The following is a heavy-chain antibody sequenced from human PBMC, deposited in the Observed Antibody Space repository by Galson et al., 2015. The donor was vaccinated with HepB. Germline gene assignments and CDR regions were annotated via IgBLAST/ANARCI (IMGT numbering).Heavy chain of an antibody. CDR2: IHSDGSKI. D-gene: IGHD1-14*01. CDR1: GFTFSTYW. CDR3: ARGGFGSGTDF. V-gene: IGHV3-74*01. Sequence: SLRLSCAASGFTFSTYWMYWVRQTPGRGLVWLSCIHSDGSKIGYADSVKGRFTISRDNAKNTLYPQMNSLRVEDTAVYYCARGGFGSGTDFWGQGTLVTVSS. J-gene: IGHJ4*02.